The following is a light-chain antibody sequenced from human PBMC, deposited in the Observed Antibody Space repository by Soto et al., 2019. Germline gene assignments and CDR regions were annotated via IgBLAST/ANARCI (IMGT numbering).Light chain of an antibody. V-gene: IGKV3-15*01. CDR3: QQYNNWLIT. CDR1: QSVSSY. CDR2: GAS. Sequence: EIVLTQSLATLSLSPGERATLSCRASQSVSSYLAWYQQKPGQAPRLLIYGASTRATGIPARFSGSGSGTEFTLTISSLQSEDFAVYYCQQYNNWLITFGQGTRLEIK. J-gene: IGKJ5*01.